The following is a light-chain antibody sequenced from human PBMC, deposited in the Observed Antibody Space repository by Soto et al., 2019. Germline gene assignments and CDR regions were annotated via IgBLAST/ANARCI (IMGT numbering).Light chain of an antibody. J-gene: IGLJ2*01. CDR3: AAWDDSLNGVV. Sequence: QSVLTQPPSASGTPGQRVTISCSGRSSNIGSNSVNWYQQLPGTAPKLLIYNNNQRPSGVPDRFSGSKSGTSASLAISGLQSDDEADYYCAAWDDSLNGVVFGGGTKLTVL. V-gene: IGLV1-44*01. CDR1: SSNIGSNS. CDR2: NNN.